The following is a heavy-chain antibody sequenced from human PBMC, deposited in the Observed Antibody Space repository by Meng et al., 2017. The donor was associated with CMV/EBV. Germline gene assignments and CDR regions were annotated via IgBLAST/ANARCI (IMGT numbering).Heavy chain of an antibody. CDR1: GGSISSGYYY. CDR3: ARTGEYPTFDY. V-gene: IGHV4-30-4*08. CDR2: IYYSGST. J-gene: IGHJ4*02. Sequence: VPPLESGPGLVKPSPTLSPTCTVSGGSISSGYYYWIWIRQPPGKGLEWIGYIYYSGSTYYNPSLKSRVTISVDTSKNQFSRKLSSVTAADTAVYYCARTGEYPTFDYWGQGTLVTVSS. D-gene: IGHD2/OR15-2a*01.